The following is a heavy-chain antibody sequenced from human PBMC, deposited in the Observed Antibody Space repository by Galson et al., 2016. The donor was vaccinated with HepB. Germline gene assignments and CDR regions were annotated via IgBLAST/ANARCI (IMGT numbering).Heavy chain of an antibody. CDR3: SREMTGSYFD. Sequence: SLRLSCAASGFTFNAHWMNWVRQAPGKGLEWVANIRGDGIVSYYAESVRGRFTISRDNAKNSLYLQMNGLRVDEPAVYYCSREMTGSYFDWGQGTLVTVSS. D-gene: IGHD3-10*01. CDR1: GFTFNAHW. CDR2: IRGDGIVS. J-gene: IGHJ4*02. V-gene: IGHV3-7*01.